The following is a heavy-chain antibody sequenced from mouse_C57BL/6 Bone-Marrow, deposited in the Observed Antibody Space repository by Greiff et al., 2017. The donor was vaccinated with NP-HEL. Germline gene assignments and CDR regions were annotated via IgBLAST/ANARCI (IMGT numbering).Heavy chain of an antibody. CDR3: ARGGYYVYAMDY. D-gene: IGHD2-3*01. Sequence: QVQLQQPGAELVMPGASVKLSCKASGYTFTSYWMHWVKQRPGQGLEWIGEIDPSDSYTNYNQKFKGKSTLTVDKSSSTAYMQLSSLTSEDSAVYYCARGGYYVYAMDYWGQGTSVTVPS. CDR2: IDPSDSYT. CDR1: GYTFTSYW. J-gene: IGHJ4*01. V-gene: IGHV1-69*01.